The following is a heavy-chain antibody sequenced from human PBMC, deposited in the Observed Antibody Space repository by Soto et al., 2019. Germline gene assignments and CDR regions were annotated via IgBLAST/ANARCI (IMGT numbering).Heavy chain of an antibody. CDR1: GYTFTSYD. Sequence: ASVKVSCKASGYTFTSYDINWVRQATGQGLEWMGWMNPNSGNTGYAQKFQGRVTMTRNTSISTAYMELSSLRSEDTAVYSCARGARAYCSGGSCYRYYYGMDVWGQGTTVTVSS. J-gene: IGHJ6*02. D-gene: IGHD2-15*01. V-gene: IGHV1-8*01. CDR3: ARGARAYCSGGSCYRYYYGMDV. CDR2: MNPNSGNT.